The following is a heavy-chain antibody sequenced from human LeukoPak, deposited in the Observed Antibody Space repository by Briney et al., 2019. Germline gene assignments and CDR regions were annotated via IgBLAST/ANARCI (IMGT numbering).Heavy chain of an antibody. CDR1: GYSISSGYY. V-gene: IGHV4-38-2*02. D-gene: IGHD3-10*01. CDR2: IYHSGST. J-gene: IGHJ6*03. Sequence: SETLSLTCTVSGYSISSGYYWGWIRQPPGKGLEWIGSIYHSGSTYYNPSLKSRVTISVDTSKNQFSLKLSSVTAADTAVYYCARGSAGSGRYYYYYMDVWGKGTTVTVYS. CDR3: ARGSAGSGRYYYYYMDV.